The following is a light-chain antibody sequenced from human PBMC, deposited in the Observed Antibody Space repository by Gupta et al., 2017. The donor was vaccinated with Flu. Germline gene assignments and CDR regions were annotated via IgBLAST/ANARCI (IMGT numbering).Light chain of an antibody. CDR2: AAS. CDR1: QSISSY. V-gene: IGKV1-39*01. CDR3: QQSYSTLPIT. Sequence: DIQMTQSPSSLSASVGDRVAITCRASQSISSYLNWYQQKPGKAPKLLIYAASSLQSGVPSRLSGSGSGTDFTLTISSLQPEDFATYYCQQSYSTLPITFGQGTRLEIK. J-gene: IGKJ5*01.